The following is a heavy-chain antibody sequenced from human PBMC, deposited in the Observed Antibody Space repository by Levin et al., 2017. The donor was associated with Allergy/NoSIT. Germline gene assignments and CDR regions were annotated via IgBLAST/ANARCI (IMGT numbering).Heavy chain of an antibody. CDR1: GFIFSDYW. J-gene: IGHJ4*02. V-gene: IGHV3-7*01. Sequence: GESLKISGAASGFIFSDYWMTWVRQTPGKGLEWVANIKEDGSEGFYVDSVKGRFTVSRDKAGKSVFLQMNSLRAEDTAVYYCASLGSVVTSNGALDYWGQGALVTVSS. CDR3: ASLGSVVTSNGALDY. CDR2: IKEDGSEG. D-gene: IGHD2-15*01.